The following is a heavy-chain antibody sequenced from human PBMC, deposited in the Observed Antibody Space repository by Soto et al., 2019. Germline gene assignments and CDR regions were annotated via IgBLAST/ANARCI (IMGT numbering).Heavy chain of an antibody. Sequence: EEQLLESGGGLVQPGGSLRLSCAASGFTLSTYGMTWVRQAPGKGLEWVAAITGTGGNTYYIDSMKGRFTVSRDNSTNMLYLQVNSLRAEDEAVYYCATIRGYYYGLDLWGQGTTVTVS. CDR2: ITGTGGNT. J-gene: IGHJ6*02. V-gene: IGHV3-23*01. CDR1: GFTLSTYG. CDR3: ATIRGYYYGLDL.